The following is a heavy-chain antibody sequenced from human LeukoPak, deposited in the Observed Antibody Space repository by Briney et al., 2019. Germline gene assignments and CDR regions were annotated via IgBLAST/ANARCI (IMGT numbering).Heavy chain of an antibody. CDR1: GGSVSSSGNY. V-gene: IGHV4-39*01. CDR3: VRRALGDPT. CDR2: IPYSGRA. Sequence: PSETLSLTCTVSGGSVSSSGNYWGWFRQSPGRGLDWIGSIPYSGRAFYNPPLKSRVTIFADTSNNQFFLKMTFVTAADTSMYYCVRRALGDPTWGQGTLVTVSS. J-gene: IGHJ4*02.